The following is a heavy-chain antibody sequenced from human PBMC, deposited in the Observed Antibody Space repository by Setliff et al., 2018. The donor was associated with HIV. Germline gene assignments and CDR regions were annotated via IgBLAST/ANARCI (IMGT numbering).Heavy chain of an antibody. CDR1: GYTFTSYA. V-gene: IGHV1-3*01. CDR3: ARDMGTNGLDY. J-gene: IGHJ4*02. CDR2: INAGNGDT. D-gene: IGHD2-8*01. Sequence: ASVKVSCKASGYTFTSYAMHWVRQAPGQRLEWMGWINAGNGDTKYSQKFQGRVTATTDTSASTAYMELSSLRSEDTAVYYCARDMGTNGLDYWGQGTLVTVSS.